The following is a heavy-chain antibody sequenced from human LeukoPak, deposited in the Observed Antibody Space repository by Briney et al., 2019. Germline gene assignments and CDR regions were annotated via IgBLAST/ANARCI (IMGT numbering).Heavy chain of an antibody. V-gene: IGHV3-23*01. CDR2: VIDSGKDR. J-gene: IGHJ4*02. CDR1: GFSFSRNA. Sequence: TGGSLRLSCAASGFSFSRNAMTWVRQAPGMGLEWVSSVIDSGKDRYYAGSVKGRFTISGDNSKDTLYLQMNSLRVEDTAVYYCAKGVVDRGADCWGQGAQVTDSS. D-gene: IGHD2-15*01. CDR3: AKGVVDRGADC.